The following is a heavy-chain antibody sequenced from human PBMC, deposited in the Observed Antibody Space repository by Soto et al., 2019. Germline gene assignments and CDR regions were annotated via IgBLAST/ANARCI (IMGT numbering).Heavy chain of an antibody. CDR2: ISSDGSRT. Sequence: GGSLRLSCAASGFTFSTFWMHWVRQAPGKGLVWVSRISSDGSRTSYADSVKGRFTISRDNSRNTLYLQMNSLRADDTAVYYCAKALGELSPESYDYWGQGTLVTVSS. V-gene: IGHV3-74*01. D-gene: IGHD3-16*02. CDR1: GFTFSTFW. J-gene: IGHJ4*02. CDR3: AKALGELSPESYDY.